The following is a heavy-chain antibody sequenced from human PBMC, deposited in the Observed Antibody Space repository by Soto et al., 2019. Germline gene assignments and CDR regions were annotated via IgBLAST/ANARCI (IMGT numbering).Heavy chain of an antibody. J-gene: IGHJ4*02. CDR3: AKDYYGGKGYYFDY. CDR2: ISGSGGST. Sequence: GGSLRLSCAVSGFTFSTYAMGWVRQAPGKGLEWVSGISGSGGSTYYADSVKGRFTISRDNSKNTLYLQMNSLRAEDTAVYYCAKDYYGGKGYYFDYWGQGTLVTVSS. V-gene: IGHV3-23*01. CDR1: GFTFSTYA. D-gene: IGHD4-17*01.